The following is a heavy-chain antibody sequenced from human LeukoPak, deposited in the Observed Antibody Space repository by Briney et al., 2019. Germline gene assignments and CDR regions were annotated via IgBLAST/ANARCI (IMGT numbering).Heavy chain of an antibody. CDR3: ARRLTQYDCFDP. CDR1: GDSVSSNSVT. D-gene: IGHD2-2*01. V-gene: IGHV6-1*01. J-gene: IGHJ5*02. Sequence: SQTLSLICAISGDSVSSNSVTWNWIRQSPSRGLEWLGRTYYRSTWYNDYAVSVRGRITVNPDTSKNQFSLHLNSVTPEDTAVYYCARRLTQYDCFDPWGQGILVTVSS. CDR2: TYYRSTWYN.